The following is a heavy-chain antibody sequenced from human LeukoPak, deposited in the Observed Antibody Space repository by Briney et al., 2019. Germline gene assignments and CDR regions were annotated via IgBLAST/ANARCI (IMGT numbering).Heavy chain of an antibody. D-gene: IGHD5-24*01. V-gene: IGHV3-23*01. J-gene: IGHJ4*02. CDR1: GLTFSNYA. CDR3: AKAPKTSSNYYFDF. Sequence: GGSLRLSCAASGLTFSNYAMAWVRQTPGKGLEWVSTITGSDGNTFYADSAKGRFTISRDNSKNTLYLLMDSLRAEDTAIYYCAKAPKTSSNYYFDFWGQGTLVTVSS. CDR2: ITGSDGNT.